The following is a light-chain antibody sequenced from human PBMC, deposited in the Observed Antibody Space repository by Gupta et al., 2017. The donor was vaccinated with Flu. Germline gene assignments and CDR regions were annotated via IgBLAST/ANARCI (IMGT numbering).Light chain of an antibody. CDR1: ENVGTY. J-gene: IGKJ1*01. Sequence: GDRVTITCRASENVGTYLNWYQHKPGRAPKLLLYAASTLQGGVPPRFSGRRSGTDFTLTISSLQPEDFATYYCQQSYITPRTFGPETRVEI. V-gene: IGKV1-39*01. CDR3: QQSYITPRT. CDR2: AAS.